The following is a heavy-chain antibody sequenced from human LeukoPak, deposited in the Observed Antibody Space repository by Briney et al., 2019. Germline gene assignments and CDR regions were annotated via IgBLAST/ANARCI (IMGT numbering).Heavy chain of an antibody. CDR2: IYHSGST. D-gene: IGHD2-15*01. Sequence: SGTLSLTCAVSGGSISSSNWWSWVRQPPGKGLEWIGQIYHSGSTNYNPSPKSRVTISVDKSKNQFSLKPRSVTAADTAVYYCARPLSLGYCSGGSCYGRGAWFDRWGQGTLVTVSS. CDR3: ARPLSLGYCSGGSCYGRGAWFDR. J-gene: IGHJ5*02. V-gene: IGHV4-4*02. CDR1: GGSISSSNW.